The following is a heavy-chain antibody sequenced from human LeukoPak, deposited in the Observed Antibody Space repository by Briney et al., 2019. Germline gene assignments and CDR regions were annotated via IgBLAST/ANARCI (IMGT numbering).Heavy chain of an antibody. V-gene: IGHV4-59*01. CDR2: IYYSGST. Sequence: PSETLSLTCTVSGGSISSYYWSWIRQPPGKGLEWIGYIYYSGSTNYNPSLKSRVTISVDTSKNQFSLKLSSVTAADTAVYYCAGAAYCSSTSCYPFDYWGQGTLVTVSS. CDR1: GGSISSYY. D-gene: IGHD2-2*01. J-gene: IGHJ4*02. CDR3: AGAAYCSSTSCYPFDY.